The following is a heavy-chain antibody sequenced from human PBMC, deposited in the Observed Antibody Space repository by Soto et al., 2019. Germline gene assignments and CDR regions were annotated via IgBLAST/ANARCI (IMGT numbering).Heavy chain of an antibody. J-gene: IGHJ4*02. Sequence: QRLSCATSGFAFSTYAMTWVRQVPGRGLEWVSTILPDETGFYTVSVKGRFTISRDNFRGILYLQMNDLWVEDAAIYFCAKDRLPTSGQRFYFDSWGQGSLVTVSS. CDR1: GFAFSTYA. CDR3: AKDRLPTSGQRFYFDS. CDR2: ILPDETG. V-gene: IGHV3-23*01. D-gene: IGHD2-15*01.